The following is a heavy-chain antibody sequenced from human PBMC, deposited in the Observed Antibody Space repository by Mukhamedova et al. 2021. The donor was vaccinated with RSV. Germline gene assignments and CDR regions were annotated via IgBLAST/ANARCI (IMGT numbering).Heavy chain of an antibody. CDR2: ITGSGGST. V-gene: IGHV3-23*01. J-gene: IGHJ3*01. Sequence: APGKGLEWVSSITGSGGSTYYADSVKDRFTISRDNSKNTLYLQMNSLRAEDTAIYYCVSDHGDLDAFDFWGQGTKVTGSS. CDR3: VSDHGDLDAFDF. D-gene: IGHD4-17*01.